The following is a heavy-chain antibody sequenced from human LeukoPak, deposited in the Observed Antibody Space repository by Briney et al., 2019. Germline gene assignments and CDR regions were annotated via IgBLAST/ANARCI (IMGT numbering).Heavy chain of an antibody. CDR2: IYYSGST. Sequence: SETLSLTCTVSGGSISSSSYYWGWIRQPPGKGLEWIGSIYYSGSTNYNPSLKSRVTISVDTSKNQFPLKLSSVTAADTAVYYCARGSARKYYYGSGSYYPPDYWGQGTLVTVSS. D-gene: IGHD3-10*01. V-gene: IGHV4-39*06. J-gene: IGHJ4*02. CDR3: ARGSARKYYYGSGSYYPPDY. CDR1: GGSISSSSYY.